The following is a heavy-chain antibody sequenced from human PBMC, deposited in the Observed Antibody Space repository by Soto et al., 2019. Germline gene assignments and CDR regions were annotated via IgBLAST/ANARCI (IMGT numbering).Heavy chain of an antibody. J-gene: IGHJ5*02. V-gene: IGHV4-39*01. CDR2: IYYSGST. CDR3: ASTAAVVVLTYNWFDP. Sequence: QLQLQESGPGLVKPSETLSLTCTVSGGSISSSSYYWGWIRQPPGKGLGWIGSIYYSGSTYYNPPHMSRVTISVDTSKNEFSLRLSSVTAADTAVYHCASTAAVVVLTYNWFDPSGQGTLVTVSS. CDR1: GGSISSSSYY. D-gene: IGHD3-22*01.